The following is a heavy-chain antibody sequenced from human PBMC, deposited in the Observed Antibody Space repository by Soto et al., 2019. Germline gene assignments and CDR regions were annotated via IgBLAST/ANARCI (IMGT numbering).Heavy chain of an antibody. CDR3: ARDVGYCSSSTCLIDH. J-gene: IGHJ4*02. V-gene: IGHV1-18*01. D-gene: IGHD2-2*01. Sequence: VKVSCKASGYTFNTYGISWVRQAPGQGLEWMGWISTFNGETRYAQKFQARVTVTTDTSTTTGYMELRSLRSDDTAVYYCARDVGYCSSSTCLIDHWGQGTLVTVSS. CDR2: ISTFNGET. CDR1: GYTFNTYG.